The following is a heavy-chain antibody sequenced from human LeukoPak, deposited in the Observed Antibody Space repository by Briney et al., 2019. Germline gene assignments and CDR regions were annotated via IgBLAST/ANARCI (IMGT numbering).Heavy chain of an antibody. CDR3: ARDGVAYYYDSSGYHDY. CDR2: ISSSSSYI. Sequence: PGGSLRLSCAASGFTFSSYEMNWVRQAPGKGLEWVSSISSSSSYIYYAGSVKGRFTISRDNAKNSLYLQMNSLRAEDTAVYYCARDGVAYYYDSSGYHDYWGQGTLVTVSS. V-gene: IGHV3-21*01. D-gene: IGHD3-22*01. J-gene: IGHJ4*02. CDR1: GFTFSSYE.